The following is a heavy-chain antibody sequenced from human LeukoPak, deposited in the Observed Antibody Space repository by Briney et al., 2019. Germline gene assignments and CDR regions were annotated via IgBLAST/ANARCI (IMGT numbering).Heavy chain of an antibody. CDR2: IYYSGST. J-gene: IGHJ4*02. CDR1: GGSISSYY. V-gene: IGHV4-59*08. D-gene: IGHD5-18*01. Sequence: SETLSLTCTVSGGSISSYYWSWIRQPPGKGLEWIGYIYYSGSTNYNPSLKSRVTISVDTSKNQFSLKLSSVTAADTAVYYCARVRDSYAPLLFDYWGQGTLVTVSS. CDR3: ARVRDSYAPLLFDY.